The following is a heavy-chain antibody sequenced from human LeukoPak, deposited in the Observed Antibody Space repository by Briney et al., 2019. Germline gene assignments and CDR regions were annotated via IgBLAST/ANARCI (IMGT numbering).Heavy chain of an antibody. D-gene: IGHD5-24*01. CDR3: ASHRDGFDAFDI. V-gene: IGHV4-39*07. J-gene: IGHJ3*02. CDR2: IYYSGST. CDR1: GGSVSSSSYY. Sequence: PSETLSLTCTVSGGSVSSSSYYWGWIRQPPGKGLEWIGSIYYSGSTYYNPSLKSRVTISVDTSKNQFSLKLSSVTAADTAVYYCASHRDGFDAFDIWGQGTMVTVSS.